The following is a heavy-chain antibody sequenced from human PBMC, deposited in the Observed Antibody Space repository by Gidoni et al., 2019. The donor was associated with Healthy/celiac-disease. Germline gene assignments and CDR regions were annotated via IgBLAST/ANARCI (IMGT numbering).Heavy chain of an antibody. CDR2: ISYDGSNK. CDR1: GFTFSSYG. D-gene: IGHD3-3*01. J-gene: IGHJ4*02. CDR3: AKEGVLEWLLYRLDY. Sequence: QVQLVESGGGVVQPGRSLRLSCAASGFTFSSYGMHWVRQAPGKGLEWVAVISYDGSNKYYADSVKGRFTISRDNSKNTLYLQMNSLRAEDTAVYYCAKEGVLEWLLYRLDYWGQGTLVTVSS. V-gene: IGHV3-30*18.